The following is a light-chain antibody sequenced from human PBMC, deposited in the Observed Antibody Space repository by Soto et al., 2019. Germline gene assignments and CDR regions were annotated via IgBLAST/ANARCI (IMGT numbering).Light chain of an antibody. CDR1: QSLGSD. Sequence: EIVMTQSPGTLSLSPVDTDNLSCRASQSLGSDLAWYQQKPGQAPRLLIHEASNRATGIPARFSGRGSGTDFTLTISRLEPEDFAVYYCQQYGSSPITFGQGTRVEIK. CDR2: EAS. CDR3: QQYGSSPIT. V-gene: IGKV3-20*01. J-gene: IGKJ5*01.